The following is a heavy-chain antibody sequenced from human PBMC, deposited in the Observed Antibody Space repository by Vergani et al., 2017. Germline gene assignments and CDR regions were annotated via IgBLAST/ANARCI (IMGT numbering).Heavy chain of an antibody. Sequence: QVQLVQSGSELKKPGASVKVSCKASGYTFTSYAMNWVRQAPGQGLEWMGWINTNTGNPTYAQGFTGRFVFSLNTSVSTAYLQIVSLKAEDTTVYYCASACPGGCATCSACCYFDLWGRGTLVTVSS. CDR1: GYTFTSYA. CDR2: INTNTGNP. D-gene: IGHD2-15*01. CDR3: ASACPGGCATCSACCYFDL. V-gene: IGHV7-4-1*01. J-gene: IGHJ2*01.